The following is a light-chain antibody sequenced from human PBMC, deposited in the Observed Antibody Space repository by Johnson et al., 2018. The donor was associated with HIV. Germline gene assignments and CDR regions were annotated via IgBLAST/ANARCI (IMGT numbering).Light chain of an antibody. V-gene: IGLV1-51*02. CDR3: GTWDSSLSAHYV. CDR1: SSSVGNNY. CDR2: EKN. J-gene: IGLJ1*01. Sequence: QSVLTQAPSVSAAPGQKVTISCSGTSSSVGNNYVFWYQQFPGTAPKLLIYEKNKRPSGIPDRFSASKSGTSATLAITGLQTGDEADYYCGTWDSSLSAHYVFGTGTKVTVL.